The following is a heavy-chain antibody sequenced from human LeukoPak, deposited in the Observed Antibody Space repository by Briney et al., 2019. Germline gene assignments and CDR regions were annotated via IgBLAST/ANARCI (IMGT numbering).Heavy chain of an antibody. Sequence: GGSLRLSCAASGFTFSSYSMNWVRQAPGKGLEWISYITSSSSSMYYADSVKGRFTISRDNAKNSLYLQMNSLRAEDTAVYYCAGGGPAKGFDYWGQGTLVTVSS. V-gene: IGHV3-48*04. J-gene: IGHJ4*02. D-gene: IGHD6-25*01. CDR2: ITSSSSSM. CDR3: AGGGPAKGFDY. CDR1: GFTFSSYS.